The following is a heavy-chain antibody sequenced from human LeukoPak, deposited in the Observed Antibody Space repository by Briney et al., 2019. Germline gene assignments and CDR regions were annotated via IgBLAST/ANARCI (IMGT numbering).Heavy chain of an antibody. CDR1: GVPVINNY. CDR2: ICSGGAT. J-gene: IGHJ4*02. Sequence: GGSLRLSCAPSGVPVINNYMRGVPHAPGKAGEWVLVICSGGATFYADAVKGRFTISSDGYKKTLYLQMNSLRAEDTAVYYCARDPPAVAANTYGWGQGTLVTVSS. CDR3: ARDPPAVAANTYG. D-gene: IGHD6-6*01. V-gene: IGHV3-66*01.